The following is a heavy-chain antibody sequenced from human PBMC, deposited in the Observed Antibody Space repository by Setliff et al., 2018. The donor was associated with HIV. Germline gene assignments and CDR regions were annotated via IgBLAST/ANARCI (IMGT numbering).Heavy chain of an antibody. V-gene: IGHV4-59*12. CDR2: IYYSGGT. Sequence: LSLTCTVSGGSISSYYWSWIRQPPGKGLEWIGYIYYSGGTNYNPSLKSRVTMSVDTSKNQFSLKLSSVTAADTAVYYCATRYCSSTSCYAYDAFDIWGQGTMVTVSS. D-gene: IGHD2-2*01. J-gene: IGHJ3*02. CDR3: ATRYCSSTSCYAYDAFDI. CDR1: GGSISSYY.